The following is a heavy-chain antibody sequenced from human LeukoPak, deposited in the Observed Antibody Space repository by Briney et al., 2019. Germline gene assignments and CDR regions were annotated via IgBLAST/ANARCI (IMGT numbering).Heavy chain of an antibody. CDR3: AKRGSSGWYVPAGIDY. Sequence: GGSLSLSCAASGFTFSSYAMSWVRQAPGKGLEWVSAISGSGGSTYYADSVKVRFTISRDNSKNTLYLQMNSLRAEDTAVYYCAKRGSSGWYVPAGIDYWGQGTLVTVSS. CDR2: ISGSGGST. CDR1: GFTFSSYA. J-gene: IGHJ4*02. D-gene: IGHD6-19*01. V-gene: IGHV3-23*01.